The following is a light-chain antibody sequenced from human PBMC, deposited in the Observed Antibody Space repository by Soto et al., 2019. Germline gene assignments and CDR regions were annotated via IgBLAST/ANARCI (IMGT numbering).Light chain of an antibody. J-gene: IGKJ1*01. CDR3: QQYGSSPRT. V-gene: IGKV3-20*01. CDR2: GAS. Sequence: IVLTQSPDTLSLSPGERATLSCRASQSFSSSYLAWYQQKPGQAPRLLIYGASSRATGFPDRFSGSGSGTDFTLTISRLEPEDFAVYYCQQYGSSPRTFGQGTKVEIK. CDR1: QSFSSSY.